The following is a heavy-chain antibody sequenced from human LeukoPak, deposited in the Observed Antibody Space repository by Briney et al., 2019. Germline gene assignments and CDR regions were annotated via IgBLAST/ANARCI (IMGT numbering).Heavy chain of an antibody. J-gene: IGHJ4*02. CDR1: GYTFTIYG. CDR3: ACHITMIVVAPSY. CDR2: ISAYNGNT. Sequence: ASVTVSFKGSGYTFTIYGISWVRQAPGQGREWMGWISAYNGNTNYAQKLQGRVTMTTDTSTSTAYMELRSLRSDDTAVYYCACHITMIVVAPSYWGQATPLTVSA. V-gene: IGHV1-18*01. D-gene: IGHD3-22*01.